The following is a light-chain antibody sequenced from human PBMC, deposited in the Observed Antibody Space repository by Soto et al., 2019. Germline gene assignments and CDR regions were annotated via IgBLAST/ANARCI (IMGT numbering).Light chain of an antibody. Sequence: AIQMTQSPSSLSASVGDRVTITCRASQGIRHYLGWYQQKPGKAPKLLIYAASSLQSGVPSRFSGSGTGTDFTLTISSRQPEDFAAYYCLQDYNYPRTFGGGPQVEIK. CDR1: QGIRHY. CDR3: LQDYNYPRT. V-gene: IGKV1-6*01. J-gene: IGKJ4*01. CDR2: AAS.